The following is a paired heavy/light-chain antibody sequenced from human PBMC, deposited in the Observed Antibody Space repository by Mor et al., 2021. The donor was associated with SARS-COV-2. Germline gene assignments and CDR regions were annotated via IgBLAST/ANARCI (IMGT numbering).Light chain of an antibody. Sequence: EIVMTQSPATLSVSPGERATLSCRASQSVSSHLAWYQQKLGQGPRLLIYAASTRATGIPARFSGSGSGTEFTLTISTLQSEDFAVYFCQQYQQWPLTFGGGTTVEIK. V-gene: IGKV3-15*01. CDR2: AAS. J-gene: IGKJ4*01. CDR1: QSVSSH. CDR3: QQYQQWPLT.
Heavy chain of an antibody. Sequence: QLQLQESGPGLVKPSETMSLTCAVSGGSSSSSTYSWGWIRQPPGKGLEWIGTIYSSVTTYYNPSLKSRVTISVDTSKNQFSLMLTSVTAADTAVYYCARLAGYCSGGRCYGNYAMDVWGQGTTVTVSS. CDR1: GGSSSSSTYS. D-gene: IGHD2-15*01. CDR2: IYSSVTT. J-gene: IGHJ6*02. V-gene: IGHV4-39*01. CDR3: ARLAGYCSGGRCYGNYAMDV.